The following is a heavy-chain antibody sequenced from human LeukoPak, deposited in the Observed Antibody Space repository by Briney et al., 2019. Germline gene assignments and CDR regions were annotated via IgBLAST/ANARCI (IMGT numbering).Heavy chain of an antibody. J-gene: IGHJ4*02. CDR1: GFSLRTSGMC. V-gene: IGHV2-70*11. Sequence: ESGPALVKPTQTLTLTCTFSGFSLRTSGMCVSWIRQPPGKALEWLARIDWDDDKYYSTSLKTRLTISQDTSKNQVVLTMTHMDPVDTATYYCARMDSGSYYYFDYWGQGTLVTVSS. D-gene: IGHD1-26*01. CDR2: IDWDDDK. CDR3: ARMDSGSYYYFDY.